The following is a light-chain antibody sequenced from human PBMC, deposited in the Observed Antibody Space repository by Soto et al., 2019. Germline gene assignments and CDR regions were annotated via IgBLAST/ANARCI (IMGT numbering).Light chain of an antibody. CDR3: QQYTNFWT. V-gene: IGKV1-5*03. CDR1: QSVSTW. CDR2: KAS. Sequence: DTQMTQSPSILSASVGDRVTITCRASQSVSTWLAWYQQKPGKAPKVLIYKASTLHSGVPSRFSGSGSGTEFTLTITSLQPDDFATYYCQQYTNFWTFGQGTRVEIK. J-gene: IGKJ1*01.